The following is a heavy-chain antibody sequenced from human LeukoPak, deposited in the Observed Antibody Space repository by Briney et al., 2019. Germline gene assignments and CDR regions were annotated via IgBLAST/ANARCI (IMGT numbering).Heavy chain of an antibody. CDR1: GYSFFSYG. D-gene: IGHD4-17*01. CDR2: ISAYNGNT. V-gene: IGHV1-18*01. Sequence: GASVKVSCKASGYSFFSYGVTWVRQAPGQGLEWMGWISAYNGNTNYAQKLQGRVTMTTDTSTSTAYMELRSLRSDDTAVYYCARRGTYGVRWWSPNYYYYYMDVWGKGTTVTVSS. CDR3: ARRGTYGVRWWSPNYYYYYMDV. J-gene: IGHJ6*03.